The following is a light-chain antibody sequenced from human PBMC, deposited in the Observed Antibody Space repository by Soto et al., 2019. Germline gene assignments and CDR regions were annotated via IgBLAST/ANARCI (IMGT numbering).Light chain of an antibody. CDR1: QSVSSN. J-gene: IGKJ2*01. Sequence: EIVMTQSPATLSVSPGDRVTLSCRASQSVSSNLAWYQQKFGQAPRLLIYGASISATGIPARFRGSGSGTGFTLTISSLQPEDFAVYYCQQYENWLPYTFGQGTQLAT. CDR2: GAS. V-gene: IGKV3D-15*01. CDR3: QQYENWLPYT.